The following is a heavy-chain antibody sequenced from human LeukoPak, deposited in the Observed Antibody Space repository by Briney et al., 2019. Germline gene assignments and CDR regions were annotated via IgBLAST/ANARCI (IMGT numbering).Heavy chain of an antibody. V-gene: IGHV4-38-2*02. CDR1: GYSISNNFY. CDR3: ASQMRFPTDY. J-gene: IGHJ4*02. D-gene: IGHD3-10*01. Sequence: SETLSLTCTVSGYSISNNFYWAWIRQSPGKGLEWIVSINHSGSTNYNPSLKSRVTISVDTSKNQFSLKLSSVTAADTAVYYCASQMRFPTDYWGQGTQVTVSS. CDR2: INHSGST.